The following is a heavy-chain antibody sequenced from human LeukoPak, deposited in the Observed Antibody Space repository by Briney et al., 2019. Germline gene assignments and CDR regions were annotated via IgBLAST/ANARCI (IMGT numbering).Heavy chain of an antibody. J-gene: IGHJ4*02. CDR3: AVGTAYAPFDY. D-gene: IGHD2-2*01. V-gene: IGHV3-30*04. Sequence: SGGSLRLSCAASGFTFSSYAMHWVRQVPGKGLEWVAVISYDGSNKYYADSVKGRFTISRDNSKNTLYLQMNSLRAEDTAVYYCAVGTAYAPFDYWGQGTLVTVSS. CDR2: ISYDGSNK. CDR1: GFTFSSYA.